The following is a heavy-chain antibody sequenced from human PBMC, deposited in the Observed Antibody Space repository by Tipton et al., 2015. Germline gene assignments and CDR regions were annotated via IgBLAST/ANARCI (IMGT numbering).Heavy chain of an antibody. CDR3: ARNIVPNWFDP. Sequence: TLSLTCTVSGGSLKTADYYWSWIRQPPGKGLEWIGYIYFDETTEYNPSLKGRVTMSVDTSKNEFSLSLTSLSAADTAIYYCARNIVPNWFDPWGQGTLVTVS. D-gene: IGHD2/OR15-2a*01. CDR2: IYFDETT. CDR1: GGSLKTADYY. J-gene: IGHJ5*02. V-gene: IGHV4-30-4*01.